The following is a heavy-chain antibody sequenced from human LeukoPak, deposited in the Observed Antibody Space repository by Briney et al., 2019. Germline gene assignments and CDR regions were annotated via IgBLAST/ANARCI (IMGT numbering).Heavy chain of an antibody. V-gene: IGHV3-23*01. Sequence: PGGSLRLSCAASGFMFSNYDMSWVRQAPGKGLEWVSAISGSGGSTYYADSAKGRFTISRDNSKNTLYLQVNSLRAEDTAVYYCAKSLPESSGQNFWYFDLWGRGTLVTVSS. CDR3: AKSLPESSGQNFWYFDL. CDR1: GFMFSNYD. CDR2: ISGSGGST. J-gene: IGHJ2*01. D-gene: IGHD3-22*01.